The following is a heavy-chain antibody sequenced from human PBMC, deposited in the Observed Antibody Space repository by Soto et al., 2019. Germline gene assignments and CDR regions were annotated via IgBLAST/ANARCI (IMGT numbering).Heavy chain of an antibody. J-gene: IGHJ4*02. CDR1: GFTVSSNY. V-gene: IGHV3-66*01. CDR2: IYSGGST. CDR3: ARVHGYSYGIFDY. D-gene: IGHD5-18*01. Sequence: GSLRPSCAASGFTVSSNYMSCVRQAPGKGLEWVSVIYSGGSTYYADSVKGRFTISRDNSKNTLSLQMNSLRAEDTAVYYCARVHGYSYGIFDYWGQGTLVTVS.